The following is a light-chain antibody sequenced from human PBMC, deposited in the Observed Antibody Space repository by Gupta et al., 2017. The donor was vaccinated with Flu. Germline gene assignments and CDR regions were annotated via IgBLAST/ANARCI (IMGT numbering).Light chain of an antibody. J-gene: IGLJ1*01. V-gene: IGLV2-23*02. CDR3: CSYTGTKSRYV. Sequence: QSALTQPASVSGSPAQSITNGCTGGSKDVGRYDLVSWYRQFPGEVPNLILYKVKKRRSGISIRVSGSKSTTTASLTIAGLQPEDEADYYCCSYTGTKSRYVFGTGTKVTVL. CDR1: SKDVGRYDL. CDR2: KVK.